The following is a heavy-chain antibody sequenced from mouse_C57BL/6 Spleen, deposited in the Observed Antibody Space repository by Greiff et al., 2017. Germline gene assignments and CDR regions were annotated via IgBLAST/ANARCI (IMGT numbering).Heavy chain of an antibody. Sequence: QVQLQQSGPGLVQPSQSLSITCTVSGFSLTSYGVHWVRQSPGKGLEWLGAIWRGGSTDSNAAFISRLGISKDKSKSQVFFKMDSLQAGDTAIYYCARNCYYGSSLWYFHVWGTGTTVTGSS. CDR2: IWRGGST. D-gene: IGHD1-1*01. V-gene: IGHV2-2*01. J-gene: IGHJ1*03. CDR1: GFSLTSYG. CDR3: ARNCYYGSSLWYFHV.